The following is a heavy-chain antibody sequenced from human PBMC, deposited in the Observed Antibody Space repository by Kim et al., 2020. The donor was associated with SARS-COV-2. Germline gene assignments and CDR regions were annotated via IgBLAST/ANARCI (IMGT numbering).Heavy chain of an antibody. CDR1: GGSFSGYY. Sequence: SETLSLTCAVYGGSFSGYYWSWIRQPPGKGLEWIGEINHSGSTNYNPSLKSRVTISVDTSKNQFSLKLSSVTAADTAVYYCARRRYYYGSVSYQGANWFDPWGQGTLVTVSS. J-gene: IGHJ5*02. D-gene: IGHD3-10*01. CDR3: ARRRYYYGSVSYQGANWFDP. CDR2: INHSGST. V-gene: IGHV4-34*01.